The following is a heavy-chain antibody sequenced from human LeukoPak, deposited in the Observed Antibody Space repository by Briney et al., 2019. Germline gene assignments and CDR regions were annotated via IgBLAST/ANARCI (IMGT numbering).Heavy chain of an antibody. D-gene: IGHD6-19*01. J-gene: IGHJ3*02. V-gene: IGHV4-34*01. CDR2: INHSGST. CDR1: GGSFSGYY. CDR3: ARKSGCAGPFDI. Sequence: SETLSLTCAVYGGSFSGYYWSWIRQPPGKGLEWIGEINHSGSTNYNPSLKSRVTISVDTSKNQFSLKLSSVTAADTAVYYCARKSGCAGPFDIWGQGTMVTVSS.